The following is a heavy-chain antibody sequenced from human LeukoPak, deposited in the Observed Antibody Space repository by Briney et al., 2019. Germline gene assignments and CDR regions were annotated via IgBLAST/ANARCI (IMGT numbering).Heavy chain of an antibody. CDR1: GGSISSSNYY. D-gene: IGHD3-22*01. CDR3: ARERNYYDSTGYNVAFDI. CDR2: IYYSGST. V-gene: IGHV4-39*01. J-gene: IGHJ3*02. Sequence: PSETLSLTCTVSGGSISSSNYYWGWIRQPPGKGLEWIGSIYYSGSTYYNPSLKSRVTISVDTSKNQFSLKLSSVTAADTAVYYCARERNYYDSTGYNVAFDIWGQGTMVTVSS.